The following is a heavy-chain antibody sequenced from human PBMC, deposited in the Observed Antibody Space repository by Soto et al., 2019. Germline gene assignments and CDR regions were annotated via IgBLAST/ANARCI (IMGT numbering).Heavy chain of an antibody. Sequence: SVKVSCKASGGTFSSYTISWVRQAPGQGLEWMGRIIPILGIANYAQKFQGRVTITADKSTSTAYMELNSLRAEDTAVYYCARPLGWRDAFDIWGRGTTVTVSS. CDR2: IIPILGIA. J-gene: IGHJ3*02. D-gene: IGHD2-15*01. CDR1: GGTFSSYT. CDR3: ARPLGWRDAFDI. V-gene: IGHV1-69*02.